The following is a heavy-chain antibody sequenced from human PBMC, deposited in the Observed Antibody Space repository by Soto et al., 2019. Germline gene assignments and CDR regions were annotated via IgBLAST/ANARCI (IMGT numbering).Heavy chain of an antibody. CDR2: INHSGST. V-gene: IGHV4-34*01. CDR1: GGSFSGYY. J-gene: IGHJ6*02. CDR3: ARGPIQLWLRNHYYYGMDV. Sequence: SETLSLTCAVYGGSFSGYYWSWIRQPPGKGLEWIGEINHSGSTNYNPSLKSRVTISVDTSKNQFSLKLSSVTAADTAVYYCARGPIQLWLRNHYYYGMDVWGQGTTVTVSS. D-gene: IGHD5-18*01.